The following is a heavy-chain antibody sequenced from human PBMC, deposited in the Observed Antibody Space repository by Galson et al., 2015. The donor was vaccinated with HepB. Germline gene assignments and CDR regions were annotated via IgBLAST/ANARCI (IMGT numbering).Heavy chain of an antibody. V-gene: IGHV3-30-3*01. CDR3: AKGPRESPGGVVVAATGASDY. D-gene: IGHD2-15*01. CDR1: GFTFSSYA. CDR2: ISHDGSNK. J-gene: IGHJ4*02. Sequence: SLRLSCAASGFTFSSYAMHWVRQAPGKGLEWVAVISHDGSNKYYADSVKGRFTISRDNSKNTLYLQMNSLRAEDTAVYYCAKGPRESPGGVVVAATGASDYWGQGTLVTVSS.